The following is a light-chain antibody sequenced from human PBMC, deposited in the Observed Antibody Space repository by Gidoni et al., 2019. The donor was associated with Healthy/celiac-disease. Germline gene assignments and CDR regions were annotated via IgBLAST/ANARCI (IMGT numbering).Light chain of an antibody. CDR3: QPSYSTPLT. Sequence: DIQMTQSPSSLSASVGDRVTITCRASQSISSYLNWYKQKPGNAPKLLIYAASSLQSGVPSRFSGSGSGTDFTLTISSLQPEDFATYYCQPSYSTPLTFGGGTKVEIK. V-gene: IGKV1-39*01. CDR2: AAS. CDR1: QSISSY. J-gene: IGKJ4*01.